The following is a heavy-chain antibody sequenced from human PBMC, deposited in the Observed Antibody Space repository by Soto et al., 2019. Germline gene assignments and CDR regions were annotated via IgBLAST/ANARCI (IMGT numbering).Heavy chain of an antibody. CDR1: GFTFSTYE. D-gene: IGHD2-21*01. CDR3: ARGRDSGSSIPAFDY. J-gene: IGHJ4*02. Sequence: EVLLVESGGGLVQPGGSLRVSCAASGFTFSTYEMNWVRQAPGKGREWVSYISSSGSSTIFYADSVKGRFTISRDDAKISLQLQMNSLRAEDTAVYYCARGRDSGSSIPAFDYWGQGTLVTVSS. CDR2: ISSSGSSTI. V-gene: IGHV3-48*03.